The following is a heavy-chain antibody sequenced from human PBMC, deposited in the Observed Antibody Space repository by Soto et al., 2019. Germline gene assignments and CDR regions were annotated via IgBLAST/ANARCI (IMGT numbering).Heavy chain of an antibody. D-gene: IGHD6-19*01. CDR1: GGTFSSYA. CDR2: IIPIFGTA. V-gene: IGHV1-69*13. CDR3: ARGNHYSSPINYYYYYGMDV. Sequence: SVKVSCKASGGTFSSYAISWVRQAPGQGLEWMGGIIPIFGTANYAQKFQGRVTITADESTSTAYMELSSLRSEDTAVYYCARGNHYSSPINYYYYYGMDVWGQGTTVTVSS. J-gene: IGHJ6*02.